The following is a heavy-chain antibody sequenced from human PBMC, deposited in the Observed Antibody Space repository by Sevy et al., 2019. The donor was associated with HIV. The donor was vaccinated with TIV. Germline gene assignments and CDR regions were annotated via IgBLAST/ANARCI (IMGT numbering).Heavy chain of an antibody. CDR1: GFAFSSHA. D-gene: IGHD6-13*01. Sequence: GGSLRLSCAASGFAFSSHAMHWVRQAPGKGLEWVAVISYEGTETFYAASVEGRFTISRDNSKSILSLQINSLRPEDTAVYYCARDGGYSIKWYPLYWGHGTLVTVPS. V-gene: IGHV3-30-3*01. CDR3: ARDGGYSIKWYPLY. CDR2: ISYEGTET. J-gene: IGHJ4*01.